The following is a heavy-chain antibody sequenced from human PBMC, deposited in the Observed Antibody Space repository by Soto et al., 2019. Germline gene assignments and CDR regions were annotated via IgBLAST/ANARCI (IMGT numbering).Heavy chain of an antibody. CDR2: LRNKANSYTS. Sequence: GGSLSLSCAASGFTFSDHYMDWVRQAPGKGLKWVGRLRNKANSYTSEYAASVKGRFTISRDDSKNSLYLQMNSLKTEDTAVYYCVRAGIVTTPYFFDYWGQGTLVTVSS. CDR1: GFTFSDHY. V-gene: IGHV3-72*01. CDR3: VRAGIVTTPYFFDY. J-gene: IGHJ4*02. D-gene: IGHD5-12*01.